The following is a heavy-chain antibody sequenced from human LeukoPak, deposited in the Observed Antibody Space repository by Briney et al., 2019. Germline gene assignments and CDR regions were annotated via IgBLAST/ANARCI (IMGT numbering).Heavy chain of an antibody. CDR2: ISYDGSNK. D-gene: IGHD6-19*01. J-gene: IGHJ6*02. V-gene: IGHV3-30-3*01. Sequence: GGSLRLSCAASGFTFSSYAMHWVRQAPGKGLEWVAVISYDGSNKYYADSVKGRFTISRDNSKNTLYLQMNSLRAEDTAVYYCARDLSVAGDYGSDYYHYGMDVWGQGTTVTVSS. CDR1: GFTFSSYA. CDR3: ARDLSVAGDYGSDYYHYGMDV.